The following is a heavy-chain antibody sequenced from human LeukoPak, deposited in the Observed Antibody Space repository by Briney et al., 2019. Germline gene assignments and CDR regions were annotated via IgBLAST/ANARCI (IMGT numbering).Heavy chain of an antibody. Sequence: PGESLRLSCAASGFTFSIYAMSWVRQPPGKGLEWVSAISGSGGSTYYADSVKGRFTISRDNSKNTLYLQMNSLRDEDTAVYYCAKDDGVAGKRTFDCWGQGTLVSVSS. V-gene: IGHV3-23*01. CDR3: AKDDGVAGKRTFDC. CDR1: GFTFSIYA. D-gene: IGHD6-19*01. CDR2: ISGSGGST. J-gene: IGHJ4*02.